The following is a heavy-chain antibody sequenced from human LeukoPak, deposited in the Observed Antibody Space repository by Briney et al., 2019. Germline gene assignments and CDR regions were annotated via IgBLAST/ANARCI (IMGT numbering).Heavy chain of an antibody. Sequence: PGGSLRLSCAASGFTFINYSINWVRQAPGKGLEWVSSISSISSYIYYADSVKGRFTISRDNAKNSLYLQMNSLRAEDTAVYYCARGPATFDYWGQGTLVTVSS. CDR1: GFTFINYS. J-gene: IGHJ4*02. D-gene: IGHD2-2*01. CDR2: ISSISSYI. V-gene: IGHV3-21*01. CDR3: ARGPATFDY.